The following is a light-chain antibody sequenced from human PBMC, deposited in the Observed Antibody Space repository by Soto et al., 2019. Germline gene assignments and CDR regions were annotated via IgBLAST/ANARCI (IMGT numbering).Light chain of an antibody. Sequence: EIVLTQSPATLSLSPGERATLSCRASQSVSSYLAWYQQKPGQAPRLLIYDASNRATGIPARFSGSGSGTDFTLTISSLEPEDFAVYYCQQYYQWPSYTFGQGTKVDIK. V-gene: IGKV3-11*01. CDR3: QQYYQWPSYT. CDR2: DAS. CDR1: QSVSSY. J-gene: IGKJ2*01.